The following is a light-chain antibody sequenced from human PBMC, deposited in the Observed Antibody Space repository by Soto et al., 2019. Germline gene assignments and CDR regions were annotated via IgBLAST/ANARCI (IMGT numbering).Light chain of an antibody. CDR1: SSDVGSHNL. V-gene: IGLV2-23*02. J-gene: IGLJ7*01. Sequence: QSALTQPASVSGSTGQSITISCTGTSSDVGSHNLVSWYQQHPGQSPKLMIYEVSKRPLGVSTRFSASKSGNTASLTISVLQAEDEADYYGCSYGGSRAVFGGGTQLTVL. CDR3: CSYGGSRAV. CDR2: EVS.